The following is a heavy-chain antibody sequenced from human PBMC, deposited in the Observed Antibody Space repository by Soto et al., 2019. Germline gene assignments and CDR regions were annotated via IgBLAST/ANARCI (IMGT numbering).Heavy chain of an antibody. Sequence: GASVKVSCKASGYTFTSYYMHWVRQAPGQGLEWMGIINPSGGSTSYAQKFQGRVTMTRDTSTSTVYMEPSSLRSEDTAVYYCARDRAVSSSWYFPTSYGMDVWGQGTTVTGS. CDR1: GYTFTSYY. J-gene: IGHJ6*02. CDR3: ARDRAVSSSWYFPTSYGMDV. D-gene: IGHD6-13*01. CDR2: INPSGGST. V-gene: IGHV1-46*01.